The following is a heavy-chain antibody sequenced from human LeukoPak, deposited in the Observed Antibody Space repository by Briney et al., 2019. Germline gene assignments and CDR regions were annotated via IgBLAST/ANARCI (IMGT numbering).Heavy chain of an antibody. D-gene: IGHD3-10*01. CDR3: ARDHGSGSYSDY. CDR2: ISSNGGST. V-gene: IGHV3-64*01. CDR1: GFTFSTYA. J-gene: IGHJ4*02. Sequence: GGSLRLSCAASGFTFSTYAMHWVRQAPGKGLEYVSAISSNGGSTYYANSVKGRFTISRDNSKDTLYLQMGSLRAEDMAVYFCARDHGSGSYSDYWGQGTLVTVSS.